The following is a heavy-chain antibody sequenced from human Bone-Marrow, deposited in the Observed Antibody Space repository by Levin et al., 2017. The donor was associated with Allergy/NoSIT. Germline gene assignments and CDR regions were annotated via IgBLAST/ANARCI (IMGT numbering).Heavy chain of an antibody. J-gene: IGHJ1*01. CDR2: ISGSGGST. V-gene: IGHV3-23*01. CDR1: GFTFSSYA. Sequence: GESLKISCAASGFTFSSYAMSWVRQAPGKGLEWVSAISGSGGSTYYADSVKGRFTISRDNSKNTLYLQMNSLRAEDTAVYYCAKAFPKRYCSGGSCYRPFQHWGQGTLVTVSS. D-gene: IGHD2-15*01. CDR3: AKAFPKRYCSGGSCYRPFQH.